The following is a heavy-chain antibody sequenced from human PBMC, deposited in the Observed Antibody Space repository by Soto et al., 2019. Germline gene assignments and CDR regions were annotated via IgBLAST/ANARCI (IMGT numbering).Heavy chain of an antibody. J-gene: IGHJ5*02. V-gene: IGHV4-31*03. CDR3: ASGFQIDPHWFDP. D-gene: IGHD3-10*01. Sequence: SETLSLTCTVSGGSISSGGYYWSWIRQHPGKGLEWIGYIYYSGSTYYNPSLKSRVTISVDTSKNQFSLKLSSVTAADTAVYYCASGFQIDPHWFDPWGQGTLVTVSS. CDR1: GGSISSGGYY. CDR2: IYYSGST.